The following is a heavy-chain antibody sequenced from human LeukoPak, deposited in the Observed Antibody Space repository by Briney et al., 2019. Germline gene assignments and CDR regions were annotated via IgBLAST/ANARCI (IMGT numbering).Heavy chain of an antibody. V-gene: IGHV1-18*01. Sequence: GASVKVSRKASGYTFTSYGISWVRQAPGQGLEWMGWISAYNGNTNYAQKLQGRVTMTTDTSTSTAYMELRSLRSDDTAVYYCARDSMSFWSALGYYYGMDVWGQGTTVTVSS. J-gene: IGHJ6*02. D-gene: IGHD3-3*01. CDR1: GYTFTSYG. CDR2: ISAYNGNT. CDR3: ARDSMSFWSALGYYYGMDV.